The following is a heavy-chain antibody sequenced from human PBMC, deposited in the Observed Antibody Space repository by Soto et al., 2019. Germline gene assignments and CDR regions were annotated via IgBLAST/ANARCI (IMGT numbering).Heavy chain of an antibody. J-gene: IGHJ6*02. CDR2: INSDGSST. Sequence: PGGSLRLSCAASGFTFSGYWMHWVRQAPGKGLVWVSRINSDGSSTSYADSVKGRFTISRDNAKNTLYLQMNSLRAEDTAVYYCARPTXYYDSSATKNYYYYGMDVWAKGPRSPSP. V-gene: IGHV3-74*01. D-gene: IGHD3-22*01. CDR1: GFTFSGYW. CDR3: ARPTXYYDSSATKNYYYYGMDV.